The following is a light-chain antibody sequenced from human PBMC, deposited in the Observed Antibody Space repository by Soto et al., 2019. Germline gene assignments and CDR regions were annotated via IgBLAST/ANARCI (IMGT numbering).Light chain of an antibody. CDR1: YSDIGSYND. CDR3: CSYVRAYRLMI. V-gene: IGLV2-11*01. CDR2: DVS. J-gene: IGLJ2*01. Sequence: QSALTQPRSVSGSPGQSVTISGTGTYSDIGSYNDVSWYQHHPAKAPRLMIFDVSQRPSGVPDRFSGSKSGNTASLTISGLQTEDEADYYCCSYVRAYRLMIFGEGTKLTVL.